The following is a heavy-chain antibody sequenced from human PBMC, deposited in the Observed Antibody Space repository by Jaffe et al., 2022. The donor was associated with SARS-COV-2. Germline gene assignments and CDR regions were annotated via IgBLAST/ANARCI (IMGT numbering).Heavy chain of an antibody. D-gene: IGHD3-10*01. J-gene: IGHJ4*02. Sequence: QVTLRESGPALVRPTETLTLTCSFSGFSLSSHGMCVSWIRQPPGKALEWLAFIDWNDGKYYSTSLRTRLTISTDTSKNQVVLTVTNIDPVDTATYHCVHHLWYGDKYYFDYWGQGALVTVSS. CDR2: IDWNDGK. V-gene: IGHV2-70*01. CDR1: GFSLSSHGMC. CDR3: VHHLWYGDKYYFDY.